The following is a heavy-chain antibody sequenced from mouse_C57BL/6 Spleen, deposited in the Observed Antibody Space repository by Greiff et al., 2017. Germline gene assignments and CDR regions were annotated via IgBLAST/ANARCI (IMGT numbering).Heavy chain of an antibody. V-gene: IGHV1-59*01. Sequence: QVQLQQPGAELVRPGTSVKLSCKASGYTFTSYWMHWVKQRPGQGLEWIGVIDPSDSYTNYNQKFKGKATLTVDTSSSTAYMQLSSLTSEDSAVYYCAREGIYDGYHWYFDVWGTGTTVTVSS. CDR2: IDPSDSYT. D-gene: IGHD2-3*01. CDR3: AREGIYDGYHWYFDV. J-gene: IGHJ1*03. CDR1: GYTFTSYW.